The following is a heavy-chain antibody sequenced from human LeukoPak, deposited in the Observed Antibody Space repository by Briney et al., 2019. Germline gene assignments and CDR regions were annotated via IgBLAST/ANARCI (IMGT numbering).Heavy chain of an antibody. V-gene: IGHV4-39*07. Sequence: SETLSLTCTVSGGSISSSSYYWGWIRQPPGKGLEWIGSIYYSGSTYYNPSLKSRVTISVDTSKNQFSLKLSSVTAADTAVYYCARDGSLSMSSGFYYYMDVWGKGTTVTVSS. CDR3: ARDGSLSMSSGFYYYMDV. CDR2: IYYSGST. D-gene: IGHD2/OR15-2a*01. CDR1: GGSISSSSYY. J-gene: IGHJ6*03.